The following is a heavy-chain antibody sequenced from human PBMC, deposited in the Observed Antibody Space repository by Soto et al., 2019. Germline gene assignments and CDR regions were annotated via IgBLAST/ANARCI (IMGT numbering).Heavy chain of an antibody. J-gene: IGHJ6*02. Sequence: EVQLVESGGGLVQPGGSLRLSCAASGFTVSSNYMSWVRQAPGKGLEWVSVIYSGGSTYYADSVKGRFTISKDNSKKALCLQIYTLSAKDAAVYSCARSYGLSTSCYRYYYCSYGMAVWGQGTTVTVSS. V-gene: IGHV3-66*01. CDR3: ARSYGLSTSCYRYYYCSYGMAV. CDR2: IYSGGST. D-gene: IGHD2-2*01. CDR1: GFTVSSNY.